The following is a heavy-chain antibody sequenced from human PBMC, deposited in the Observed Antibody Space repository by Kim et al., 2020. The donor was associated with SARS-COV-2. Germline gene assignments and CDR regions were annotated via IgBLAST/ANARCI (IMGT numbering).Heavy chain of an antibody. V-gene: IGHV4-34*01. CDR3: ARGRGCPDY. CDR2: ST. Sequence: STTYNPPLKSRVTISVDTSKNQFSLKLSSVTAADTAVYYCARGRGCPDYWGQGTLVIVSS. J-gene: IGHJ4*02. D-gene: IGHD2-8*01.